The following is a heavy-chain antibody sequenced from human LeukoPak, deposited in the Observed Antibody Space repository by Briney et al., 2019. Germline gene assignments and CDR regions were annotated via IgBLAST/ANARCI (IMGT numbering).Heavy chain of an antibody. D-gene: IGHD6-19*01. CDR2: INAGNGNT. CDR3: ARDQQSIAVAGTGDY. V-gene: IGHV1-3*01. J-gene: IGHJ4*02. Sequence: ASVKVSCKASGYTFTSYAMHWVRQAPGQRLEWMGWINAGNGNTKYSQKFQGRVTITRDTSASTAYMELSSLRSEDTAVYYCARDQQSIAVAGTGDYWGQGTLVAVSS. CDR1: GYTFTSYA.